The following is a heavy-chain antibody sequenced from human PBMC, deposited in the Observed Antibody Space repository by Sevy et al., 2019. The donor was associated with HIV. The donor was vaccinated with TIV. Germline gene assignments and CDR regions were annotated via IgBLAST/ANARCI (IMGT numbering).Heavy chain of an antibody. V-gene: IGHV3-48*03. J-gene: IGHJ4*02. CDR3: ARDPSYYYGSGSYFFDY. Sequence: GGSLRLSCAASGFTFSSYEMNWVRQAPGKGLEWVSYISSSGSTIYYADSVKGRFTISRDNAKNSLYLQMNSLRAEDTAVYYCARDPSYYYGSGSYFFDYWGQGTLVTVSS. CDR1: GFTFSSYE. CDR2: ISSSGSTI. D-gene: IGHD3-10*01.